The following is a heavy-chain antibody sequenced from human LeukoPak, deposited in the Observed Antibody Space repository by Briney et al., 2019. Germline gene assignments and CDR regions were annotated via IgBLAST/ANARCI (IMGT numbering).Heavy chain of an antibody. Sequence: GGSLRLSCAASGFTSSSYGMHWVRQAPGKGLEWVAFIRYDGSNKYYADSVKGRFTISRDNSKNTLYLQMNSLRAEDTAVYYCAKRGYCSSTSCYSPWFDPWGQGTLVTVSS. CDR2: IRYDGSNK. CDR1: GFTSSSYG. V-gene: IGHV3-30*02. J-gene: IGHJ5*02. CDR3: AKRGYCSSTSCYSPWFDP. D-gene: IGHD2-2*02.